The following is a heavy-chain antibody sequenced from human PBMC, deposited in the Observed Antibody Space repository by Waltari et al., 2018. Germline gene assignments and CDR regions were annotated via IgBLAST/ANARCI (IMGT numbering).Heavy chain of an antibody. J-gene: IGHJ4*02. CDR2: ISCNSGSI. V-gene: IGHV3-9*01. D-gene: IGHD6-13*01. Sequence: EVQLVESGGGLVQPGRSLRLSCAASGFTFDDYAMHWVRQAPGKGLEWVSGISCNSGSIGYADSVKGRFTIARDNSKNTLYLQMNSLRAEDTAVYYCARHSGSWAAAGPPDYWGQGTLVIVSS. CDR1: GFTFDDYA. CDR3: ARHSGSWAAAGPPDY.